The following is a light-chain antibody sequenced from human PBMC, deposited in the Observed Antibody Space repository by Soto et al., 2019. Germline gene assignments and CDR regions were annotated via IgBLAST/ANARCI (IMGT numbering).Light chain of an antibody. CDR2: DAS. CDR3: QQYSGYSPWT. CDR1: QSIGGY. J-gene: IGKJ1*01. V-gene: IGKV1-5*01. Sequence: DVHMNQSPSTLSASVGDRVTITCRASQSIGGYLAWDQQKPGKAPNLLIYDASNLGGGGPSRFSGSGSGTEFTLTISSLPPDDFGTYYCQQYSGYSPWTFGQGTKWEIK.